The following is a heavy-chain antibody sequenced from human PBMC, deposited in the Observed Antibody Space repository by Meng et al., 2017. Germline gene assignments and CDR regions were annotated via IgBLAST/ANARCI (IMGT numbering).Heavy chain of an antibody. J-gene: IGHJ5*02. CDR3: ARPRYGDTRTGWFDP. D-gene: IGHD4-17*01. CDR1: GFTFSDYY. CDR2: ITSSGSTI. Sequence: GELGEAGGGLVKPGGSLGLSCAASGFTFSDYYMSWIRQAPGKGLEWVSYITSSGSTIYYADSVKGRFTISRDNAKNSLYLQMNSLRAEDTAVYYCARPRYGDTRTGWFDPWGQGTLVTVSS. V-gene: IGHV3-11*01.